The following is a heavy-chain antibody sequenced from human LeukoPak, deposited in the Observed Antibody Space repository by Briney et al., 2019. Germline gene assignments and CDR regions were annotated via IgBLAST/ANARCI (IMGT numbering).Heavy chain of an antibody. CDR2: ISYDGSNK. CDR3: ARDRAVVVAALYYYYYGVDV. V-gene: IGHV3-30*04. D-gene: IGHD2-15*01. Sequence: GGSLRLSCAASGFTFSSYAMHWVRQAPGKGLEWVAVISYDGSNKYYADSVKGRFTISRDNSKNTLYLQMNSLRAEDTAVYYCARDRAVVVAALYYYYYGVDVWGKGTTVTVSS. J-gene: IGHJ6*04. CDR1: GFTFSSYA.